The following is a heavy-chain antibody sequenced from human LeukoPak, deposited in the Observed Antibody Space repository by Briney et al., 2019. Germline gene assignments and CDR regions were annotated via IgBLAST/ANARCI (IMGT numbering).Heavy chain of an antibody. D-gene: IGHD6-6*01. CDR2: MDISGSI. J-gene: IGHJ4*02. CDR1: GGSISSYY. V-gene: IGHV4-4*08. Sequence: SETLSLACTVSGGSISSYYWSWIRQPPGKGLEWIAYMDISGSINYNPSLKSLVTISVDTSKNLFSLKLSSLTAADTAVYYCARGYSSSSFDNWGQGTLVTVSS. CDR3: ARGYSSSSFDN.